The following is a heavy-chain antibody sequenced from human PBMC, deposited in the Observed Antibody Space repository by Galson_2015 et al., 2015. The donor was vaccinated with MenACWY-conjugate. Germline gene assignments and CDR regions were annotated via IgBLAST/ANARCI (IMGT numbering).Heavy chain of an antibody. D-gene: IGHD5-18*01. CDR3: ARAGASSCSYSYPLDY. J-gene: IGHJ4*02. CDR1: GFTFSSYW. Sequence: SLRLSCAASGFTFSSYWMHWVRHAPGKGLVWVSRISSSGRSTSYADSVKGRFTISRDNAKNTLYLQMNSQRAEDTAVYYCARAGASSCSYSYPLDYWGQGTLVTVSS. CDR2: ISSSGRST. V-gene: IGHV3-74*01.